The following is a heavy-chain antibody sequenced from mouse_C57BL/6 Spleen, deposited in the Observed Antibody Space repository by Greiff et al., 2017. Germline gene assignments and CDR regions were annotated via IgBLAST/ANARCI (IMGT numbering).Heavy chain of an antibody. CDR1: GYTFTSYS. CDR2: INPSSGYT. V-gene: IGHV1-4*01. J-gene: IGHJ1*03. Sequence: VQLQQSGAELVSPGASVKMSCKASGYTFTSYSMHWVKQRPGQGLEWIGYINPSSGYTKYNQKFKDKATLTADKSSSTAYMQLSSLTSEDSAVYYCARGSGRYDYWDIDDWGKGTAVTVSS. CDR3: ARGSGRYDYWDIDD. D-gene: IGHD2-14*01.